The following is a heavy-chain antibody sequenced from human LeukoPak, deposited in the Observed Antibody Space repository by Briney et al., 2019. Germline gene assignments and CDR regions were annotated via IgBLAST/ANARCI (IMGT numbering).Heavy chain of an antibody. CDR2: ISGSGGST. V-gene: IGHV3-23*01. CDR1: GFTFSSYA. D-gene: IGHD3-3*01. CDR3: AKDQYYDFWSGYSRPGGYFDY. Sequence: GGSLRLSCAASGFTFSSYAMSWVRQAPGKGLEWVSAISGSGGSTYYADSVKGRFTISRDNSKNTLYLQMNSLRAEDTAVYYCAKDQYYDFWSGYSRPGGYFDYWGQGTLVTVSS. J-gene: IGHJ4*02.